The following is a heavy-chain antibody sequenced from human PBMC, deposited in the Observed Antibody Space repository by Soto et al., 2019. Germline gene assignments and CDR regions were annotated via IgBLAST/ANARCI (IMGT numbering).Heavy chain of an antibody. CDR3: ARVTDDYGDYGGWFDP. Sequence: QVQLVQSGAEVKKPGSSVKVSCKASGGTFSSYAISWVRQAPGQGLEWMGGIIPIFGTANYAQKFQGRVTINADESTSKAYMELSSLRSEDTAVYYCARVTDDYGDYGGWFDPWGQGTLVTVSS. CDR1: GGTFSSYA. V-gene: IGHV1-69*01. D-gene: IGHD4-17*01. CDR2: IIPIFGTA. J-gene: IGHJ5*02.